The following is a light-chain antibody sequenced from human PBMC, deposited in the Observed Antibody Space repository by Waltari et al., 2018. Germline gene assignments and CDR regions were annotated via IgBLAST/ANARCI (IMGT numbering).Light chain of an antibody. CDR2: EVS. CDR1: SSAVGSYNL. V-gene: IGLV2-23*02. Sequence: QSALTQPASVSGSPGQSITISCTGTSSAVGSYNLVSWYQQHPGKAPKLMIYEVSNRPSGVSNRFSGSKSGNTASLTISVLQAEDEADYYCCSYAGSSTFVFGGGTKLTVL. CDR3: CSYAGSSTFV. J-gene: IGLJ2*01.